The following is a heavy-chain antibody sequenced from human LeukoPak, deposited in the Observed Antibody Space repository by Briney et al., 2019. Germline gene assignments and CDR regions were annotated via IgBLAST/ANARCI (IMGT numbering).Heavy chain of an antibody. CDR3: AKPYTTPDAFDI. CDR2: ISYDGSNK. CDR1: GFTFSSYG. V-gene: IGHV3-30*18. D-gene: IGHD1-1*01. J-gene: IGHJ3*02. Sequence: PGGSLRLFCAASGFTFSSYGMHWVRQTPGKGLEWVAVISYDGSNKYYADSVKGRFTISRDNSKNTLYLQINSLRAEDTAVYYCAKPYTTPDAFDIWGQGTMVTVSS.